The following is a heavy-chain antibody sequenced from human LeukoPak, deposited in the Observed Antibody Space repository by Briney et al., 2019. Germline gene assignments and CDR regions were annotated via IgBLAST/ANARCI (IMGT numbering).Heavy chain of an antibody. V-gene: IGHV3-48*03. CDR2: ISSSGSTI. Sequence: GGSLRLSCAASGFTFSSYEMNWVRQAPGKGLEWVSYISSSGSTIYYADSVKGRFTISRDNAKNSLYLQMNSLRAEDTAVYYCARDGAGAVADYWGQGTLVTVSS. J-gene: IGHJ4*02. D-gene: IGHD6-19*01. CDR1: GFTFSSYE. CDR3: ARDGAGAVADY.